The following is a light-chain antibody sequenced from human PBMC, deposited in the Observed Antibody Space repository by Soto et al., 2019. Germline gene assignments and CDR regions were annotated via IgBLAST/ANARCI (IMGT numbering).Light chain of an antibody. J-gene: IGLJ2*01. V-gene: IGLV2-14*01. CDR2: DVS. CDR3: SSYTSSSPVV. CDR1: SSDVGGYNY. Sequence: QSALTQPASVSGSPGQSITISCTGTSSDVGGYNYVSWYQQHPGKAPKLKLYDVSNRPSGVSNRFSGSKSGNTASLTISGIQAEDEADYYCSSYTSSSPVVFGGGTKLTVL.